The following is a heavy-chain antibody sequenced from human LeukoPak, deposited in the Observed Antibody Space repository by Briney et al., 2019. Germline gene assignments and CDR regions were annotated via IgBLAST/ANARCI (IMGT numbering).Heavy chain of an antibody. J-gene: IGHJ4*02. Sequence: SGTLSLTCAVSGAPLSSNNWWWFWVRQPPGKGREWIGEINHSASTNYNPSLKSRVTISVDTPKNQISPKLSPVTAADTAVYYWARGVVRATRAVDYWGQGTLVTVSS. D-gene: IGHD1-26*01. CDR3: ARGVVRATRAVDY. CDR2: INHSAST. V-gene: IGHV4-4*02. CDR1: GAPLSSNNW.